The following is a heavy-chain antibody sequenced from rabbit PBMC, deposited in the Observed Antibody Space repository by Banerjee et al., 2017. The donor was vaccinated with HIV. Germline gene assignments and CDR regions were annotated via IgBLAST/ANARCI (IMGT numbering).Heavy chain of an antibody. J-gene: IGHJ6*01. D-gene: IGHD4-1*01. Sequence: QEQLEESGGGLVQPGGSLTLTCTASGFSLSSYSMCWVRQAPGKGLEWIACIGAGSSGTTYYASWAKGRFTISKTSSTTVTLQMTSLTAADTATYFCARERVVAGVEHYGMDLWGQGTLVTVS. CDR3: ARERVVAGVEHYGMDL. CDR2: IGAGSSGTT. CDR1: GFSLSSYS. V-gene: IGHV1S45*01.